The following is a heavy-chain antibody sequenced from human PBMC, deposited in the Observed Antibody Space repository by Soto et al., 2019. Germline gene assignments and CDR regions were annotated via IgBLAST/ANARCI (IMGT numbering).Heavy chain of an antibody. V-gene: IGHV4-31*03. D-gene: IGHD3-3*01. CDR1: GASISSGGYY. CDR3: ARFTIFGVVTTYGMDC. CDR2: IYYSGTT. Sequence: SETLSLTCTVSGASISSGGYYWSWIRQHPGKGLEWIGYIYYSGTTYYNPSLKSRLTISLDTSRNQFSLELNSVSAADTAVYYCARFTIFGVVTTYGMDCWGQGTTVTGSS. J-gene: IGHJ6*02.